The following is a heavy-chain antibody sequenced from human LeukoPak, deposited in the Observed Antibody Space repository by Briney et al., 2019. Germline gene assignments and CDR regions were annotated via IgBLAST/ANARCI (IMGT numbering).Heavy chain of an antibody. CDR3: AREDYSSRPYDAFDI. CDR1: GFTFSSYS. V-gene: IGHV3-21*01. Sequence: PGGSLRLSCAASGFTFSSYSMNWVRQAPGKGLEWVSSISSSSSYIYYADSVKGRFTISRDNAKNSLYLQMNSLRAEDTAVYYCAREDYSSRPYDAFDIWGQGTMVTASS. J-gene: IGHJ3*02. D-gene: IGHD6-13*01. CDR2: ISSSSSYI.